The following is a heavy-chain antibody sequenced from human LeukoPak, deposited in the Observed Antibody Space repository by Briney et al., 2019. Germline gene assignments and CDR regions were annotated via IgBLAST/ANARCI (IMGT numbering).Heavy chain of an antibody. J-gene: IGHJ4*02. CDR1: GYTFTSYY. CDR3: AREDSSGWYVFDY. V-gene: IGHV1-46*01. Sequence: ASVKASCKASGYTFTSYYMHWVRQAPGQGLEWMGIINPSGGSTSYAQKFQGRVTMTRDTSTSTVYMGLSSLRSEDTAVYYCAREDSSGWYVFDYWGRGTLVTVSS. D-gene: IGHD6-19*01. CDR2: INPSGGST.